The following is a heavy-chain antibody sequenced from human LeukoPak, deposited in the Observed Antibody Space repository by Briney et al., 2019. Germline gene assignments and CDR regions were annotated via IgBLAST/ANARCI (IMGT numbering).Heavy chain of an antibody. J-gene: IGHJ4*02. V-gene: IGHV4-61*08. CDR2: IYYSGST. CDR1: GGSISRGDYY. CDR3: ARGGSIFGVVIKSFDY. D-gene: IGHD3-3*01. Sequence: SETLSLTCTVSGGSISRGDYYWSWIRQPPGKGLEWIGYIYYSGSTNYNPSLKSRVTISVDTSKNQLSLRLSSMTAADTAVYYCARGGSIFGVVIKSFDYWGQGTLVTVSS.